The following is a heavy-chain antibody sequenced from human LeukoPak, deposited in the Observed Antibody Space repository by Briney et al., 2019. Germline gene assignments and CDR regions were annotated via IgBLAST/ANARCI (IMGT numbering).Heavy chain of an antibody. Sequence: GGSLRLSCAASGFTLSNHAMIWVRQAPGKGLEWVSSISGSGAMTYYADSVKGRFTISRDNAMDTLYLQMNSLRADDTAVYYCTKDRVDGSGSQFDSWGQGSLVIVSS. D-gene: IGHD3-10*01. V-gene: IGHV3-23*01. CDR2: ISGSGAMT. CDR1: GFTLSNHA. CDR3: TKDRVDGSGSQFDS. J-gene: IGHJ4*02.